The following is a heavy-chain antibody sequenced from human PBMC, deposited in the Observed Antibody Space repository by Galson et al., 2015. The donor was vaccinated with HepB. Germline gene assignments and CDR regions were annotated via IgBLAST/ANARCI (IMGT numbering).Heavy chain of an antibody. V-gene: IGHV3-33*01. D-gene: IGHD3-16*01. CDR3: TRDRGGDFDV. J-gene: IGHJ3*01. CDR2: IWYDGSNK. Sequence: SLRLSCAASGFNFRSYGMHWVRQAPGKGLEWVAVIWYDGSNKYYVDSVKGRFTISRDNSKKMLYLQMNSLRAEDTAVYFCTRDRGGDFDVWGQGTMVTVSS. CDR1: GFNFRSYG.